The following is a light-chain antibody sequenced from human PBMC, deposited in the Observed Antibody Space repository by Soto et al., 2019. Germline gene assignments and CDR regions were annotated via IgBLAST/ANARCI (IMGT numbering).Light chain of an antibody. Sequence: QTVVTQSSSASASLGSSVKLTCTLSSGHNSYIIAWHQQQPGKAPRYLMKLEGSGSYNKGSGVPDRFSGSSSGADRYLTISNLQFEDEADYYCETWDSNTYVVFGGGTKVTVL. CDR1: SGHNSYI. CDR2: LEGSGSY. J-gene: IGLJ2*01. CDR3: ETWDSNTYVV. V-gene: IGLV4-60*02.